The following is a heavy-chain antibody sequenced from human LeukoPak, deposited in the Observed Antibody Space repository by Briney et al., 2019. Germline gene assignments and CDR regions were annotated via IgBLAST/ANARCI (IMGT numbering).Heavy chain of an antibody. CDR2: IKSKTDGGTT. V-gene: IGHV3-15*01. Sequence: GGSLRLSCAASGFTVSSNYMSWVRQAPGKGLEWVGRIKSKTDGGTTDYAAPVKGRFTISRDDSKNTLYLQMNSLKTEDTAVYYCTTLETTVSWGSFDYWGQGTLVTVSS. CDR1: GFTVSSNY. J-gene: IGHJ4*02. CDR3: TTLETTVSWGSFDY. D-gene: IGHD4-17*01.